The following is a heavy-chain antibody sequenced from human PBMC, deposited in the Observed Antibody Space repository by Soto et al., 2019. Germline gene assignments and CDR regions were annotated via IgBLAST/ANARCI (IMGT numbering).Heavy chain of an antibody. D-gene: IGHD2-2*01. Sequence: PSETLSLTCSVSGLSITSSYWAWIRQPPGKGLEWIGCIHYSGAYDYNPSLKSRVNLAVDTSKNQFSLNLRSVTAADTAVYYCASDRVVPMGRDVWGQGTTVTVSS. CDR3: ASDRVVPMGRDV. CDR2: IHYSGAY. J-gene: IGHJ6*02. CDR1: GLSITSSY. V-gene: IGHV4-59*01.